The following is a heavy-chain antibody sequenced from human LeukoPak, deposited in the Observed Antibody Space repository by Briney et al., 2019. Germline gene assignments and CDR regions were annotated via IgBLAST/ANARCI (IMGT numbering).Heavy chain of an antibody. CDR2: IYLGSST. Sequence: GSLRLSCAASGFPVGSNYMSWVPQAPGKGLEEVSIIYLGSSTNYAGSVKGRFTNSRDTSKNTLYLQMNSLRAEDTAVYYCARLSANSSAYFFDYWGQGTLVTVSS. D-gene: IGHD3-22*01. CDR1: GFPVGSNY. J-gene: IGHJ4*02. CDR3: ARLSANSSAYFFDY. V-gene: IGHV3-66*04.